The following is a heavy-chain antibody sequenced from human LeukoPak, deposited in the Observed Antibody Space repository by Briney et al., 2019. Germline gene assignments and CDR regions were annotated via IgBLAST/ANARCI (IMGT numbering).Heavy chain of an antibody. CDR3: ARGLHIVVVPAATTFDY. Sequence: ASVKVSCKASGYTFTGYYMHWVRQAPGQGLEWMGRIYPNSGGTNYAQKSQGRVTMTRDTSISTAYMELSRLRSDDTAVYYCARGLHIVVVPAATTFDYWGQGTLVTVSS. J-gene: IGHJ4*02. D-gene: IGHD2-2*01. CDR1: GYTFTGYY. CDR2: IYPNSGGT. V-gene: IGHV1-2*06.